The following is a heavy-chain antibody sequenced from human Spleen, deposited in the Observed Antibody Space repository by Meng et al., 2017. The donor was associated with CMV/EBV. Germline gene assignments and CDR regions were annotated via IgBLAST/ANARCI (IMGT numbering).Heavy chain of an antibody. CDR3: ARGGGSDYYGSGSDYYYYGMDV. CDR1: GFTFSSYA. J-gene: IGHJ6*02. CDR2: ISYDGSNK. Sequence: GESLKISCAASGFTFSSYAMHWVRQAPGKGLEWVAVISYDGSNKYYADSVKGRFTISRDNSKNTLYLQMNSLRAEDTAVYYCARGGGSDYYGSGSDYYYYGMDVWGQGTTVTVSS. V-gene: IGHV3-30*04. D-gene: IGHD3-10*01.